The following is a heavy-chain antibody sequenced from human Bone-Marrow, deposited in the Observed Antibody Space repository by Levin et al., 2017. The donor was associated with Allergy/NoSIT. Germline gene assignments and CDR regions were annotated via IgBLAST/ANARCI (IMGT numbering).Heavy chain of an antibody. Sequence: SQTLSLTCSVSGDSINSQGYYWTWIRHHPGKGLEWLGSISYSASTYYTPSLRGRLTLSLDTSKNQFSLKLTSVTAADTAIYFCARGSGIGAPSFDYWGQGTLITVSS. D-gene: IGHD6-13*01. V-gene: IGHV4-31*03. CDR3: ARGSGIGAPSFDY. J-gene: IGHJ4*02. CDR2: ISYSAST. CDR1: GDSINSQGYY.